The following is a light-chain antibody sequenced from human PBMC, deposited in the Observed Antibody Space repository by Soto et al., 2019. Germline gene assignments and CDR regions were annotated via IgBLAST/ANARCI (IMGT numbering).Light chain of an antibody. Sequence: QCVLTQPPSVSGAPGRMVTISCTGSSSNIGAGYDVHWYQQLPGTAPKLLIYGNSNRPSGVPDRFSGSKSGTSASLAITGLQAEDEADYYCQSYDSSLSGVVFGGGTQLTVL. CDR1: SSNIGAGYD. J-gene: IGLJ2*01. V-gene: IGLV1-40*01. CDR2: GNS. CDR3: QSYDSSLSGVV.